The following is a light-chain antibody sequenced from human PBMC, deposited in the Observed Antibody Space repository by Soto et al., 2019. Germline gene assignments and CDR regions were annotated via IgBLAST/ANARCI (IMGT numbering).Light chain of an antibody. Sequence: IRMTLSPSPVSASEGDRVTITCRASQSISTWLAWYQQKSGKAPKLLIYEASSLGSGVPSRFSGSGSGTEFTLTISSLQPDDFATYYCQQYNSYSETFGQGTKVDIK. J-gene: IGKJ1*01. CDR1: QSISTW. CDR2: EAS. CDR3: QQYNSYSET. V-gene: IGKV1-5*03.